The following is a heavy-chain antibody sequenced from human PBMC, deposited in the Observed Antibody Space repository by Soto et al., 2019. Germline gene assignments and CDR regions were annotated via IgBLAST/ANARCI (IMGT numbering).Heavy chain of an antibody. CDR2: ISGSGGST. CDR1: GFTFSSYA. V-gene: IGHV3-23*01. D-gene: IGHD2-2*01. J-gene: IGHJ4*02. Sequence: GGSLRLSCAASGFTFSSYAMSWVRQAPGKGLEWVSAISGSGGSTYYADSVKGRFTISRDNSKNTLYLQMNSLRAEETAVYYCAKSEVPAARYFFWVSIDYWGQGTLVTVSS. CDR3: AKSEVPAARYFFWVSIDY.